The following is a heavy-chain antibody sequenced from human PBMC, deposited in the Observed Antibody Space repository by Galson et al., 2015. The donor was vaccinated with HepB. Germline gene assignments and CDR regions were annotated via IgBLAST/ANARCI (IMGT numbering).Heavy chain of an antibody. J-gene: IGHJ4*02. CDR2: IRYDGNNK. CDR3: AKLKSYLAYYGDSYFDY. Sequence: SLRLSCAASGFTFGYYGMHWVRQAPGKGLEWVAFIRYDGNNKYYAASVKGRFTISRDNFKKTLYLQVNSLRADDTAVYYCAKLKSYLAYYGDSYFDYWGQGTLVTVSS. D-gene: IGHD4-17*01. CDR1: GFTFGYYG. V-gene: IGHV3-30*02.